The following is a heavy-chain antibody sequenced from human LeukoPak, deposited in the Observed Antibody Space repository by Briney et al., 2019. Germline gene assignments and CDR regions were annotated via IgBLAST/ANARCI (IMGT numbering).Heavy chain of an antibody. CDR1: GGSISSYY. D-gene: IGHD3/OR15-3a*01. V-gene: IGHV4-4*07. CDR3: ARESLLDWSLRDGAFDY. CDR2: IYTSGST. Sequence: SETLSLTCTVSGGSISSYYWSWIRQPAGEGLEWIGRIYTSGSTNYNPSLKSRVTMSVDTSKNQFSLKLSSVTAAYTAVYYCARESLLDWSLRDGAFDYWGQGTLVTVSS. J-gene: IGHJ4*02.